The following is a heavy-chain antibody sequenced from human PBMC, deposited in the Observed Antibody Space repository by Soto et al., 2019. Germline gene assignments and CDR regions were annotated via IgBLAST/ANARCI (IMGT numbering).Heavy chain of an antibody. CDR1: GGSFSGYY. CDR3: ARARIQLWLRQDYYYGMDV. Sequence: SETLSLTCAVYGGSFSGYYWSWIRQPPGKGLEWIGEINHSGSTNYNPSLKSRVTISVDTSKNQFSLKLSSVTAADTAVYYCARARIQLWLRQDYYYGMDVRGQGTTVTVSS. J-gene: IGHJ6*02. D-gene: IGHD5-18*01. V-gene: IGHV4-34*01. CDR2: INHSGST.